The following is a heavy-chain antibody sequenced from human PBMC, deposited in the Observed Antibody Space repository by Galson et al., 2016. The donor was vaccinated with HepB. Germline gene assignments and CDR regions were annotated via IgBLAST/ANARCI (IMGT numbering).Heavy chain of an antibody. CDR1: GDSLSNVGRH. Sequence: TLSLTCSVSGDSLSNVGRHWGWFRQSPGTGLEYIGSIHSSGTSYYNPSLTRRVTVSADTSRNQFFLSLTSVTAADTAIYYCVRLGTAAAVANRRGNVDWSQGTRVTVSS. V-gene: IGHV4-39*01. CDR2: IHSSGTS. CDR3: VRLGTAAAVANRRGNVD. D-gene: IGHD6-13*01. J-gene: IGHJ4*02.